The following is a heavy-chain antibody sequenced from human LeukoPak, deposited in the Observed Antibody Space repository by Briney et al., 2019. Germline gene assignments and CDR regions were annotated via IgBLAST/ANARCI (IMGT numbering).Heavy chain of an antibody. CDR2: ISGSGGST. V-gene: IGHV3-23*01. CDR1: GFTFSSYA. CDR3: AKAGHYDILTGYLDDAFDI. Sequence: GGSLRLSCAASGFTFSSYAMSWVRQAPGKGLEWVSAISGSGGSTYCADSVKGRFTISRDNSKNTLYLQMNSLRAEDTAVYYCAKAGHYDILTGYLDDAFDIWGQGTMVTVSS. J-gene: IGHJ3*02. D-gene: IGHD3-9*01.